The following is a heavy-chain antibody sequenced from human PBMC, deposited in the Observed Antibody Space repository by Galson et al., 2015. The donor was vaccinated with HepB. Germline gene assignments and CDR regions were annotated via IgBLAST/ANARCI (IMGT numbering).Heavy chain of an antibody. D-gene: IGHD3-10*01. CDR3: ARVYYGSGAMDV. CDR2: MNPNSGNT. V-gene: IGHV1-8*01. CDR1: GYTFTSYD. J-gene: IGHJ6*03. Sequence: SVKVSCKASGYTFTSYDINWVRQATGQGLEWMGWMNPNSGNTGYAQKFQGRVTMTRNTSISTAYMELSSLRSEDTAVYYCARVYYGSGAMDVWGKGTTVTVSS.